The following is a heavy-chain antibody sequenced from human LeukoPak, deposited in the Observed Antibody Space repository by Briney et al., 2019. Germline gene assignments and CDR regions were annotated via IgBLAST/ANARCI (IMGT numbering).Heavy chain of an antibody. D-gene: IGHD1-1*01. J-gene: IGHJ4*02. Sequence: SETPSLTCTVSGGSISSGGYYWSWIRQHPGKGLEWIGYIYYSGSTYYNPSLKSRVTISVDTSKNQFSLKLSSVTAADTAVYYCARENWNYCDYWGQGTLVTVSS. CDR2: IYYSGST. V-gene: IGHV4-31*03. CDR1: GGSISSGGYY. CDR3: ARENWNYCDY.